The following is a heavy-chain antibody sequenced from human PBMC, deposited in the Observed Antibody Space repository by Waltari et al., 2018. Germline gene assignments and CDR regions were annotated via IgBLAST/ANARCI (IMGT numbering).Heavy chain of an antibody. CDR3: AREVWYSSGSGADY. Sequence: QVHLVQSGAEVKKPGSSVTFSCKASGATFSSYALCWVRQAPGQGLEWMGRIIPIFGTANYAQKFQGRVTITADKSTSTAYMELSSLRSEDTAVYYCAREVWYSSGSGADYWGQGTLVTVSS. V-gene: IGHV1-69*08. J-gene: IGHJ4*02. D-gene: IGHD6-19*01. CDR1: GATFSSYA. CDR2: IIPIFGTA.